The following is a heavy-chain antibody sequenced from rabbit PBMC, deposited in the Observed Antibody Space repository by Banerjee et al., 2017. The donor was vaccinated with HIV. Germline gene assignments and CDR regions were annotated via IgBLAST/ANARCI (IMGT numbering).Heavy chain of an antibody. J-gene: IGHJ4*01. D-gene: IGHD4-2*01. CDR3: ARSRYGGNAGYDLNL. CDR1: GFSFSSYYY. V-gene: IGHV1S40*01. CDR2: IYAGSGSNT. Sequence: QSLEESGGDLVKPGASLTLTCTASGFSFSSYYYMSWVRQAPGKGLEWIACIYAGSGSNTYYASWVNGRFTISKTSSTTVDLQMTSLTASDTATYFCARSRYGGNAGYDLNLWGQGTLVTVS.